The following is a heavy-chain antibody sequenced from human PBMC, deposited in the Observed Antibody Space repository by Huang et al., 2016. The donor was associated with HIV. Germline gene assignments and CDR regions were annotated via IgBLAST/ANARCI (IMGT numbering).Heavy chain of an antibody. Sequence: EVQLVESGGGLVQPGGYLRLSCTASGFTFSSYWMSWVRQGPGKGLEWVANIKQDGSEKYYVDSVKGRFSISRDNAKNSLYLQMNSLRAEDTAVYYCARRLRYYYGSGRTSGYFDYWGQGTLVTVSS. CDR2: IKQDGSEK. V-gene: IGHV3-7*01. CDR1: GFTFSSYW. CDR3: ARRLRYYYGSGRTSGYFDY. D-gene: IGHD3-10*01. J-gene: IGHJ4*02.